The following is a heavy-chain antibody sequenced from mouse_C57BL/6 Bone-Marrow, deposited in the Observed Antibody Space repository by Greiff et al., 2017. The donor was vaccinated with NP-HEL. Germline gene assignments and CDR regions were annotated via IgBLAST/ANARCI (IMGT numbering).Heavy chain of an antibody. CDR3: EREVYDGCSLAWFAY. CDR1: GYTFTSYW. CDR2: IHPNSGST. V-gene: IGHV1-64*01. J-gene: IGHJ3*01. Sequence: QVQLQQPGAELVKPGASVKLSCKASGYTFTSYWMHWVKQRPGQGLEWIGMIHPNSGSTNYNEKFKSKATLTVDKSSSTAYMQLSSLTSEDSAVYYCEREVYDGCSLAWFAYWGQGTLVTVSA. D-gene: IGHD2-3*01.